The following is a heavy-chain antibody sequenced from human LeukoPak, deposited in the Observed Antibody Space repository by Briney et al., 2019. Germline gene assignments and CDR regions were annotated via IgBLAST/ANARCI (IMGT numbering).Heavy chain of an antibody. V-gene: IGHV3-7*03. D-gene: IGHD2-2*02. J-gene: IGHJ4*02. CDR3: AKVRSLKYQLLYGYFDY. CDR2: IKQDGSEK. CDR1: GFTFSSHW. Sequence: GGSLRLSCAASGFTFSSHWMNWVRQAPGKGLEWVANIKQDGSEKYYVDSVKGRFTISRDNAKNSLYLQMNSLRAKDTAVYYCAKVRSLKYQLLYGYFDYWGQGTLVTVSS.